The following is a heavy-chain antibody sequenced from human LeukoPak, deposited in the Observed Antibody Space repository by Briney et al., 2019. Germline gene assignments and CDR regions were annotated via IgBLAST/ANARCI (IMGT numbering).Heavy chain of an antibody. CDR3: ARVWALVGATRFDY. Sequence: PSQTLSLTCTVSGGSISSGGYYWSWIRQHPGKGLEWIVYIYYSGSTYYNPSLKSRVTISVDTSKNQFSLKLSSVTAADTAVYYCARVWALVGATRFDYWGQGTLVTVSS. V-gene: IGHV4-31*03. J-gene: IGHJ4*02. CDR1: GGSISSGGYY. CDR2: IYYSGST. D-gene: IGHD1-26*01.